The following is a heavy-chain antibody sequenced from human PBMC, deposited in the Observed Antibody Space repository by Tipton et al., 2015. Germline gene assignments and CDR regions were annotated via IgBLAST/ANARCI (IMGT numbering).Heavy chain of an antibody. CDR1: GGSVSSDSYY. CDR3: ASGGLRCDY. J-gene: IGHJ4*02. V-gene: IGHV4-61*01. CDR2: VHYSGST. Sequence: TLSLTCTVSGGSVSSDSYYWSWIRQPPGKGLEWIGYVHYSGSTSYNPSLKSRVTMSVDTSKNQFALMLSSVTAADTAVYYCASGGLRCDYWGQGTLVTVSS. D-gene: IGHD4-17*01.